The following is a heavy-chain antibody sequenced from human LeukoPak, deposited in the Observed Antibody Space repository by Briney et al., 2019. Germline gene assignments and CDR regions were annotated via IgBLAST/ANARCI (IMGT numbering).Heavy chain of an antibody. V-gene: IGHV1-18*01. Sequence: GASVKVSCKASGYTFTSYGISWVRQAPGQGLEWMGWISAYNGNTNYAQKLQGRVTMTTDTSTSTAYMELRSLRSDDTAVYCCAKVLSLRYFDWVLYADCWGQGTLVTVSS. J-gene: IGHJ4*02. CDR3: AKVLSLRYFDWVLYADC. CDR2: ISAYNGNT. D-gene: IGHD3-9*01. CDR1: GYTFTSYG.